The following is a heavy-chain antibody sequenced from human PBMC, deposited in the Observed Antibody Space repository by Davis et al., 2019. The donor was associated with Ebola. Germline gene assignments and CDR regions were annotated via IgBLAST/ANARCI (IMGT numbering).Heavy chain of an antibody. D-gene: IGHD4-17*01. J-gene: IGHJ4*02. Sequence: PGGSLRLSCAASGFTFSSYEMNWVRQAPGKGLEWVSYISSSGSTIYYADSVKGRFTISRDNAKNSLYLQMNSLRAEDTAVYYCARGFRVWMTTVTNYFDYWGQGTLVTVSS. CDR3: ARGFRVWMTTVTNYFDY. V-gene: IGHV3-48*03. CDR2: ISSSGSTI. CDR1: GFTFSSYE.